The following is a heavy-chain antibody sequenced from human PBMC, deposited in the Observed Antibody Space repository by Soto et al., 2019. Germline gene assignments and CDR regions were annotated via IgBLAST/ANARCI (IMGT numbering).Heavy chain of an antibody. J-gene: IGHJ5*02. Sequence: QVQLQESGPGLVRPSQTLSLSCTVSGGSISNSANHWSWIRQHPGEGLEWIGYIYYSGGTYYSPSLKGRVTMSIDASKNQFSLKLSSVTAADTAVYYCEKGVRGVPNWFDPWGQGTLVTVSS. CDR3: EKGVRGVPNWFDP. CDR2: IYYSGGT. D-gene: IGHD3-10*01. V-gene: IGHV4-31*03. CDR1: GGSISNSANH.